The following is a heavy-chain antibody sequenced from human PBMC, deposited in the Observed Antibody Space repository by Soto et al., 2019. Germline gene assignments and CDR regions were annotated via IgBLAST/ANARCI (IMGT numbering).Heavy chain of an antibody. V-gene: IGHV4-59*12. CDR1: GGSIRPYY. Sequence: QVQLQESGPGLVKPSETLSLTGTVFGGSIRPYYWSWIRQPPGKELEWIGYIYYTGRTNYSPSLTSRVTMSLDTSKNLLSLKLNSVTAVYTAVYYCARGSPLSSSFPLDYWGQGSLVAVSS. CDR3: ARGSPLSSSFPLDY. D-gene: IGHD6-6*01. CDR2: IYYTGRT. J-gene: IGHJ4*02.